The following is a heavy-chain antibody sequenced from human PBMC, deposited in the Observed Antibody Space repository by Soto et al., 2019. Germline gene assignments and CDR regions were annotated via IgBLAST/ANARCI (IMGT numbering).Heavy chain of an antibody. Sequence: PSETLSLTCTVSGGSISSGGYSWSWIRQPPGKGLEWIGYIYHSGSTYYNPSLKSRVTISVDRSKNQFSLKLSSVTAADTAVYYCARDDYPEEYFQHWGQGTLVTVSS. J-gene: IGHJ1*01. CDR3: ARDDYPEEYFQH. CDR1: GGSISSGGYS. V-gene: IGHV4-30-2*01. CDR2: IYHSGST. D-gene: IGHD4-17*01.